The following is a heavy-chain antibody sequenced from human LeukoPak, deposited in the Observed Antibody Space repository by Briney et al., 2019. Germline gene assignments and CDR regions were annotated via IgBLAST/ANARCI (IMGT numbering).Heavy chain of an antibody. D-gene: IGHD6-6*01. CDR3: ARHGEYSSSSAAFDI. J-gene: IGHJ3*02. CDR2: IYYSGST. Sequence: SETLSLTCTVSGGSISSSSYYWRWIRQPPGKGLEWIGSIYYSGSTYYNPSLKSRVTISVDTSKNQFSLKLSSVTAADTAVYYCARHGEYSSSSAAFDIWGQGTMVTVSS. V-gene: IGHV4-39*01. CDR1: GGSISSSSYY.